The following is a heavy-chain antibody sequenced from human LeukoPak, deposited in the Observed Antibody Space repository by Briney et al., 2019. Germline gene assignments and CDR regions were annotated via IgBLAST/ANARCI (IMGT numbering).Heavy chain of an antibody. CDR3: TTPLGGYYFDY. J-gene: IGHJ4*02. V-gene: IGHV3-15*01. Sequence: GGSLRLSCAASGVTISDAWMSWVRQAPGKGLEWVGHIKSKTDGGTIDYAAPVKGRFTISRDDSKNTLYLQMNSLKTEDSAVYYCTTPLGGYYFDYWGQGTLVTVSS. CDR2: IKSKTDGGTI. CDR1: GVTISDAW. D-gene: IGHD3-16*01.